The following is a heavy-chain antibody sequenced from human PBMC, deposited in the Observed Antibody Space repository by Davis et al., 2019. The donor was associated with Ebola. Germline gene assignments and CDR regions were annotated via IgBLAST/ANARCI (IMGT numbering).Heavy chain of an antibody. Sequence: MPSETLSLTCAVSGGSISSSNWRSWVRQSPGKGLEWIGAIYHSWSTNYNPSLKSRVTISVDTSKNQFSLKLSSVTAADTAVYYCARGRRILVSGYYYYYYGMDVWGQGTTVTVSS. CDR3: ARGRRILVSGYYYYYYGMDV. V-gene: IGHV4-4*02. CDR2: IYHSWST. D-gene: IGHD2-8*02. CDR1: GGSISSSNW. J-gene: IGHJ6*02.